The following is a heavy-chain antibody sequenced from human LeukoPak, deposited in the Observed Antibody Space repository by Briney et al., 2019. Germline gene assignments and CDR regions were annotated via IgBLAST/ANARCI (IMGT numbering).Heavy chain of an antibody. V-gene: IGHV3-30*01. CDR2: ISYDGSNK. D-gene: IGHD5-18*01. J-gene: IGHJ4*02. CDR1: GFTFSNSA. CDR3: ARGGRGYSYGKALGY. Sequence: PGGSLRLSCAASGFTFSNSAMNWVRQAPGKGLEWVAVISYDGSNKYYADSVKGRFTISRDNSKNTLYLQMNSLRAEDTAVYYCARGGRGYSYGKALGYWGQGTLVTVSS.